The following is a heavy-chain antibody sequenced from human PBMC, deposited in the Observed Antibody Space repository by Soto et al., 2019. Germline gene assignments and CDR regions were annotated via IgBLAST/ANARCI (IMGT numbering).Heavy chain of an antibody. CDR3: ARDGKPGIAVAGPFVY. Sequence: PGESLKISCKGSGYSFTSYWIGWVRQMPGKGLEWMGIIYPGDSDTRYSPSFQGQVTISADKSISTAYLQWSSLKASDTAMYYCARDGKPGIAVAGPFVYWGQGTLVTVSS. CDR2: IYPGDSDT. V-gene: IGHV5-51*01. J-gene: IGHJ4*02. CDR1: GYSFTSYW. D-gene: IGHD6-19*01.